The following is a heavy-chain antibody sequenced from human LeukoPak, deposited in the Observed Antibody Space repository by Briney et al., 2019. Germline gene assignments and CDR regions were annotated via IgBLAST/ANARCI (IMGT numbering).Heavy chain of an antibody. CDR1: GFTFDYYA. J-gene: IGHJ4*02. D-gene: IGHD6-13*01. V-gene: IGHV3-9*01. CDR2: ISWNSGSI. CDR3: AKDSSALSSSWYSVFDY. Sequence: GRSLRLSCAASGFTFDYYAMHWVRQAPGKALEWVSGISWNSGSIGYADSVKGRFTISRDNAKNSLYLQMNSLRAEDTALYYCAKDSSALSSSWYSVFDYWGQGTLVTVSS.